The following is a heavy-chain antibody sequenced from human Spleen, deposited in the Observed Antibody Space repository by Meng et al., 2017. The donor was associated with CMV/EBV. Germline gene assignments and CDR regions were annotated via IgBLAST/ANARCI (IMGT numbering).Heavy chain of an antibody. Sequence: GESLKISCAASGFTFDDYTMHWVRQAPGKGLEWVSLISWDGGSTYYADSVKGRFTISRDNAKKSLHLQMNSLRAEDTALYYCARAVGPTIVDALDIWGQGTLVTSLQ. CDR3: ARAVGPTIVDALDI. V-gene: IGHV3-43*01. D-gene: IGHD1-26*01. CDR1: GFTFDDYT. J-gene: IGHJ3*02. CDR2: ISWDGGST.